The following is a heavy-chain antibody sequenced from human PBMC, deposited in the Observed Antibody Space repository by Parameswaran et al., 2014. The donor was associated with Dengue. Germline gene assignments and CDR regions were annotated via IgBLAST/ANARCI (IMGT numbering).Heavy chain of an antibody. J-gene: IGHJ6*02. Sequence: WIRQPPGKGLEWIGEINHSGSTNYNPSLKSRVTISVDTSKNQFSLKLSSVTAADTAVYYCARAAGLLWFGPHGMDVWGQGTTVTVSS. V-gene: IGHV4-34*01. D-gene: IGHD3-10*01. CDR3: ARAAGLLWFGPHGMDV. CDR2: INHSGST.